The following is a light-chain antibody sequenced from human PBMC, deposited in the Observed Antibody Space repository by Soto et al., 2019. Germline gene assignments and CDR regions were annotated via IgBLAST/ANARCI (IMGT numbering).Light chain of an antibody. Sequence: QSVLTQPPSASGTPGQSITISCAGSSSNIGSNYVYWYQQFPGTAPKLLIYRNNQRPSGVPERVSGSKSGTSASLAISGLRSEDEADYYCAAWDDSLSGLVFGGGTKLTVL. CDR2: RNN. CDR3: AAWDDSLSGLV. CDR1: SSNIGSNY. V-gene: IGLV1-47*01. J-gene: IGLJ2*01.